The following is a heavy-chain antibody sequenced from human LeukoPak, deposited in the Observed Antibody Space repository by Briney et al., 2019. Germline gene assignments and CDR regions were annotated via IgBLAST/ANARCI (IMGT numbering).Heavy chain of an antibody. Sequence: ASVKVSCKASGYTFTGFYMHWVRQAPGQGLEWMGWISAYNGNTNYAQKLQGRVTMTTDTSTSTAYMELRSLRSDDTAVYYCARDPSYSSSSGDAFDIWGQGTMVTVSS. CDR1: GYTFTGFY. CDR2: ISAYNGNT. CDR3: ARDPSYSSSSGDAFDI. D-gene: IGHD6-6*01. V-gene: IGHV1-18*04. J-gene: IGHJ3*02.